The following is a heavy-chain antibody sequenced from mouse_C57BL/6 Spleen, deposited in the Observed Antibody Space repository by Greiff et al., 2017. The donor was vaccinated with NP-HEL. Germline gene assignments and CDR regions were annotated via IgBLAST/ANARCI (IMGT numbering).Heavy chain of an antibody. CDR3: AGVADYYARDY. V-gene: IGHV3-6*01. Sequence: EVQLQQSGPGLVKPSQSLSLTCSVTGYSITSGYYWNWIRQFPGNKLEWMGYISYDGSNNYNPSLKNRISITRDTSKNQFFLKLNSVTTEDTATYYCAGVADYYARDYWGQGTSVTVSS. J-gene: IGHJ4*01. CDR1: GYSITSGYY. CDR2: ISYDGSN.